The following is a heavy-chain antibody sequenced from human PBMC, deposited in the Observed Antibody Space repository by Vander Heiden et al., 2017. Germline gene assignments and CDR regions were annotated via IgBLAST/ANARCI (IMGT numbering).Heavy chain of an antibody. CDR2: ISGSGGST. Sequence: EVQLLESGGGLVQPGGSLRLSCAASGFTFSSYAMSWVRQAPGKGREWVSAISGSGGSTYYADSVKGRFTISRDNSKNTLYLQMNSLRAEDTAVYYCAKDREPDYYDSSGYYSQAWGQGTLVTVSS. J-gene: IGHJ5*02. CDR3: AKDREPDYYDSSGYYSQA. D-gene: IGHD3-22*01. V-gene: IGHV3-23*01. CDR1: GFTFSSYA.